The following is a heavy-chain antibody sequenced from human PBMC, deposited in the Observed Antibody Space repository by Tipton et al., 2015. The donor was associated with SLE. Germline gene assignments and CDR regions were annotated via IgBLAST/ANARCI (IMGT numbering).Heavy chain of an antibody. Sequence: TLSLTCAVYGGSFSGYYWSWIRQPPGKGLEWIGEINHSGSTNYNPSLKSRGTISVDTSKNQSSLKQSSVTAADTAVYYCARSHRRAAASPAFDIWGQGTMVTVSS. D-gene: IGHD6-13*01. CDR2: INHSGST. CDR1: GGSFSGYY. J-gene: IGHJ3*02. V-gene: IGHV4-34*01. CDR3: ARSHRRAAASPAFDI.